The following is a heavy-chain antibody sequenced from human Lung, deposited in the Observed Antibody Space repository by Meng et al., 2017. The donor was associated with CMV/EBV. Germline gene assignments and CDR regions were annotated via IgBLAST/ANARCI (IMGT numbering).Heavy chain of an antibody. J-gene: IGHJ6*02. CDR3: ARGQRYYYGSGRWDRAWYYYGMDV. CDR1: GGSFSGYY. D-gene: IGHD3-10*01. CDR2: INHSGST. V-gene: IGHV4-34*01. Sequence: SETLSLTCAVYGGSFSGYYWSWIRQPPGKGLEWIGEINHSGSTNYNPSLKSRVTISVDTSKNQFSLKLSSVTAADTAVYYCARGQRYYYGSGRWDRAWYYYGMDVWGQGTTVTFSS.